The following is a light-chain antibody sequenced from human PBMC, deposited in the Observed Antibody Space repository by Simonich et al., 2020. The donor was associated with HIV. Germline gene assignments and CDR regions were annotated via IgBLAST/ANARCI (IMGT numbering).Light chain of an antibody. Sequence: EIVLTQSPATLSVSPGHKTTLSCRASQSVSSYLAWYQQTPGQAPRLLIYDGSNRATGIPARFSGSGSGTDFTLTISSLEPEDFAVYYCQQRSNWLTFGGGTKVEIK. CDR3: QQRSNWLT. J-gene: IGKJ4*01. V-gene: IGKV3-11*01. CDR2: DGS. CDR1: QSVSSY.